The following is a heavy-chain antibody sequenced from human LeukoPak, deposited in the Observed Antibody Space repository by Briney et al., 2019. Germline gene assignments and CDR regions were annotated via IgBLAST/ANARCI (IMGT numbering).Heavy chain of an antibody. CDR2: IYSGGST. CDR3: ARGPRTSDFDY. D-gene: IGHD3-10*01. V-gene: IGHV3-53*01. CDR1: GFAVSSNY. Sequence: GGSLRLSCAASGFAVSSNYMSWVRQAPGKGLEWVSVIYSGGSTYYADSVKGRFTISRDNSKNTLYLQMNSLRAEDTAVYYCARGPRTSDFDYWGQGTLVTVSS. J-gene: IGHJ4*02.